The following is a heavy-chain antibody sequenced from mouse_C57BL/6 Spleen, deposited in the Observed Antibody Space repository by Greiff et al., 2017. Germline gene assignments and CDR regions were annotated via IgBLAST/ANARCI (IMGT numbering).Heavy chain of an antibody. J-gene: IGHJ2*01. Sequence: QVQLQQPGAELVKPGASVKLSCKASGYTFTSYWMHWVKQRPGRGLEWIGRIDPNSGGTKYNEKFKSKATLTVDKPSSTAYMQVSSLTSEDTAVYNGARSYYGSSPLDYWGQGTTLTVSS. V-gene: IGHV1-72*01. D-gene: IGHD1-1*01. CDR2: IDPNSGGT. CDR3: ARSYYGSSPLDY. CDR1: GYTFTSYW.